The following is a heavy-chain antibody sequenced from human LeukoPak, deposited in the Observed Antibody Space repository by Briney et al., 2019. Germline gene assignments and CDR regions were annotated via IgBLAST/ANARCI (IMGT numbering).Heavy chain of an antibody. V-gene: IGHV4-34*01. CDR3: ARGPMTEFDY. Sequence: PSETLSLTCAVYGGSFSGYYWSWIRQPPGKGLEWIGEINHSGSTNYNPTLKSRVTISVDTSKNQFSLKLSSVTAADTAVYYCARGPMTEFDYWGQGTLVTVSS. CDR2: INHSGST. D-gene: IGHD2-21*02. CDR1: GGSFSGYY. J-gene: IGHJ4*02.